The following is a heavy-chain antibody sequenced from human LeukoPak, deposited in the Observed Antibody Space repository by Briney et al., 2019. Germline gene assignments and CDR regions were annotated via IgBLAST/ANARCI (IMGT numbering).Heavy chain of an antibody. D-gene: IGHD5-12*01. V-gene: IGHV3-66*01. Sequence: GGSLRLSCAASGFTFSSYEMNWVRQAPGKGLEWVSVIYSGGSTYYADSVKGRFTISRDNSKNTLYLQMNSLRAEDTAVYYCARESGYDRNFDYWGQGTLVTVSS. J-gene: IGHJ4*02. CDR3: ARESGYDRNFDY. CDR1: GFTFSSYE. CDR2: IYSGGST.